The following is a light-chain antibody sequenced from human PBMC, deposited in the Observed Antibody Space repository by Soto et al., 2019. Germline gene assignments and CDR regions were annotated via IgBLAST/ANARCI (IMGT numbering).Light chain of an antibody. CDR1: SSNIGAGYD. V-gene: IGLV1-40*01. CDR2: GNS. Sequence: QSVLTQPPSVSGAPGQRVTISCTGSSSNIGAGYDVNWYQQLPGTAPKLLIYGNSNRPSGVPDRFSGSKSGTSASLAITGLQAEDEADYYRQSYDSSLSVVFGGGTKLTVL. J-gene: IGLJ2*01. CDR3: QSYDSSLSVV.